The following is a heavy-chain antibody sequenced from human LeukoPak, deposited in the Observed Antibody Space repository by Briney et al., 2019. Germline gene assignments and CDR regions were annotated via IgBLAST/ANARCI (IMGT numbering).Heavy chain of an antibody. V-gene: IGHV1-69*04. CDR2: IIPILGIA. CDR1: GGTFGSYA. Sequence: SVKVSCKASGGTFGSYAISWVRQAPGQGLEWMGRIIPILGIANYAQKFQGRVTMTRNTSISTAYMELSSLRSEDTAVYYCARGHSCSGGSCYSVYGMDVWGQGTTVTVSS. CDR3: ARGHSCSGGSCYSVYGMDV. J-gene: IGHJ6*02. D-gene: IGHD2-15*01.